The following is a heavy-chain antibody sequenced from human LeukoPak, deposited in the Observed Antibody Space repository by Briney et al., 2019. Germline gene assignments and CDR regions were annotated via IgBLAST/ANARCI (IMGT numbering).Heavy chain of an antibody. J-gene: IGHJ4*02. Sequence: GGSLRLSCAASGFTVSSNYMSWVRQAPWKGLEWVSVIYSGGSTYYADSVKGRFTISRDNSKNTLYLQMNSLRAEDTAVYYCARDRAGSGWYGALDYWGQGTLVTVSS. CDR3: ARDRAGSGWYGALDY. CDR2: IYSGGST. D-gene: IGHD6-19*01. CDR1: GFTVSSNY. V-gene: IGHV3-53*01.